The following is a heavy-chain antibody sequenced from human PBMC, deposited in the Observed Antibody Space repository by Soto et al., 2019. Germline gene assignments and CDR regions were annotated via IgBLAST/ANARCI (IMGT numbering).Heavy chain of an antibody. CDR1: GGSFSGYY. Sequence: SETLSLTCAVYGGSFSGYYWSWIRQPPGKGLEWIGEINHSGSTNYNPSLKSRVTISVDTSKNQFSLKLSSVTAADTAVYYCARLLVLRYFDWTRQPLPYYYYGMDVWGQGTTVTVSS. CDR3: ARLLVLRYFDWTRQPLPYYYYGMDV. D-gene: IGHD3-9*01. V-gene: IGHV4-34*01. CDR2: INHSGST. J-gene: IGHJ6*02.